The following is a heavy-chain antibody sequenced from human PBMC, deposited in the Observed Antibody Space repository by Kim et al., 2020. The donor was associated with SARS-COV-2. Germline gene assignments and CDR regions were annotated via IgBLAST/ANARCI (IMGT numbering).Heavy chain of an antibody. V-gene: IGHV3-30*18. CDR2: ISYDGSNK. CDR3: AKGDDDHPYYYFDY. J-gene: IGHJ4*02. Sequence: GGSLRLSCAASGFTFSSYGMHWVRQAPGKGLEWVAVISYDGSNKYYADSVKGRFTISRDNSKNTLYLQMNSLRAEDTAVYYCAKGDDDHPYYYFDYWGQGTLVTVSS. CDR1: GFTFSSYG. D-gene: IGHD1-1*01.